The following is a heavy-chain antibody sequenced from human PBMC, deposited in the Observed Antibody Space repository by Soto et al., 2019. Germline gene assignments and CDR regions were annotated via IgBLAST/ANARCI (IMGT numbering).Heavy chain of an antibody. CDR1: GGSIANYY. CDR3: ARHGFGPLHGLVDV. D-gene: IGHD3-10*01. CDR2: IQYSGYS. J-gene: IGHJ6*02. Sequence: QVQLQESGPGLVKPSETLSLTCTVSGGSIANYYCSWFRQPPGKGLEWIGYIQYSGYSAYNLSLKRRVTMSMDTSKTRFSRMVECVAATDTAGYYCARHGFGPLHGLVDVWGQGTTVIVSS. V-gene: IGHV4-59*08.